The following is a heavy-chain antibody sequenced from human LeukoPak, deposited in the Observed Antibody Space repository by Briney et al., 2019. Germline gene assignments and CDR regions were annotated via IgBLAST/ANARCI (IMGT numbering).Heavy chain of an antibody. Sequence: ASVTVSCKTSGYTLTSCGITWVRQAPGQGLEWMGWISAHNGDTTYAQTFKGRVTLTTETSTSTAYMELRSLRSDDTAVYYCAREVWNSRDSSGPLDPWGQGTLVIVSA. J-gene: IGHJ5*02. CDR1: GYTLTSCG. V-gene: IGHV1-18*01. CDR2: ISAHNGDT. CDR3: AREVWNSRDSSGPLDP. D-gene: IGHD6-25*01.